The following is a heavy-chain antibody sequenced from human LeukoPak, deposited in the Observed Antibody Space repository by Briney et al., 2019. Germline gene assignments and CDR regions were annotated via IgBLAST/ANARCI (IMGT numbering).Heavy chain of an antibody. CDR1: GGSISSSSYY. CDR3: ARGVHYFDY. J-gene: IGHJ4*02. V-gene: IGHV4-39*07. D-gene: IGHD1-1*01. Sequence: SETLSLTCTVSGGSISSSSYYWGWIRQPPGKGLEWIGSIYHSGSTYYNPSLKSRVTISVDTSKNQFSLKLSSVTAADTAVYYCARGVHYFDYWGQGTLVTVSS. CDR2: IYHSGST.